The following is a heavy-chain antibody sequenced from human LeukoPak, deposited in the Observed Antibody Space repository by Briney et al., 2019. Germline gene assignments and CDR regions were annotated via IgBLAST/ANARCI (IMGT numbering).Heavy chain of an antibody. Sequence: AGGSLRLSCAASGFSLSNYWMSWVRQAPGKGLEWVANINQDGSDKYYVDSVMGRFTISKDNAKNSVYLQMNSLRPEDTAIYYCAWYGVTHSLDVWGQGTTVTVSS. V-gene: IGHV3-7*01. CDR1: GFSLSNYW. CDR2: INQDGSDK. J-gene: IGHJ6*02. CDR3: AWYGVTHSLDV. D-gene: IGHD3-10*01.